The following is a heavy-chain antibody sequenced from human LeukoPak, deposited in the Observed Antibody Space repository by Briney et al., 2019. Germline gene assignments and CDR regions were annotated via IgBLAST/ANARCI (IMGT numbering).Heavy chain of an antibody. CDR2: IYSSGST. V-gene: IGHV3-66*01. Sequence: GGSLRLSCAASGFTVSRNYMSWVRQAPGKGLEWVSVIYSSGSTYYADSVKGRFTISRDNSKNTLYLQMDSLRAEDTAVYYCTRDPRVADYWGQGTLVTVSS. J-gene: IGHJ4*02. CDR1: GFTVSRNY. D-gene: IGHD5/OR15-5a*01. CDR3: TRDPRVADY.